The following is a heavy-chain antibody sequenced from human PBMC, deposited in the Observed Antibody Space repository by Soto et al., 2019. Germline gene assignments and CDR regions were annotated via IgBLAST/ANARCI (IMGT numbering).Heavy chain of an antibody. Sequence: ASETLSLTCSVSVDSISSGTSYWGWVRQPPGKGLEWIGSTYYSGSSHYNPSLKSRVIISVDMSKNQFSLNLSSTTAADTAVYYCARHPTKTTIRYYATHYFDSWGQGTLVTVSS. J-gene: IGHJ4*02. CDR1: VDSISSGTSY. CDR2: TYYSGSS. D-gene: IGHD3-10*01. CDR3: ARHPTKTTIRYYATHYFDS. V-gene: IGHV4-39*01.